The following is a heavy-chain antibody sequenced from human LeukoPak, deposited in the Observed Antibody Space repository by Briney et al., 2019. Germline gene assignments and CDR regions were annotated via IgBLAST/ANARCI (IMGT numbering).Heavy chain of an antibody. CDR2: ISSSGSTI. V-gene: IGHV3-48*01. Sequence: GGSLRLSCAASGFTFTSYSMNWVRQAPGKGLEWVSYISSSGSTIYYADSVKGRFTISRDNSKNTLYLQMNSLRAEDTAVYYCAKPPDYYDSSALSDAFDIWGQGTMVTVSS. CDR3: AKPPDYYDSSALSDAFDI. D-gene: IGHD3-22*01. J-gene: IGHJ3*02. CDR1: GFTFTSYS.